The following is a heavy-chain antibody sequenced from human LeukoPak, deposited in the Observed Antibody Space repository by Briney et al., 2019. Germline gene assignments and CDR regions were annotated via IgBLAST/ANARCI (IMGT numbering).Heavy chain of an antibody. V-gene: IGHV3-64D*06. CDR2: ISSNGGST. J-gene: IGHJ4*02. Sequence: GGSLRLSCSASGFTFSSYAMHWVRQAPGKGLEYVSSISSNGGSTYYADSVKGRFTTSRDNSKNTLFLQMSSLRTEDTAVYYCASPYSGYDYNFDHWGQGTLVTVSS. CDR3: ASPYSGYDYNFDH. D-gene: IGHD5-12*01. CDR1: GFTFSSYA.